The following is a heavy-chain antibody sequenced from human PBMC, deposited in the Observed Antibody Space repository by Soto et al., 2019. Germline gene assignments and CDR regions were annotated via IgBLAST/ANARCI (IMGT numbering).Heavy chain of an antibody. D-gene: IGHD1-26*01. CDR2: ISESGTTT. CDR3: VRGGGSDS. Sequence: EVQLLESGGTVVQPGGSLRLSCADFTVTFSTYAMKWVRQAPGKGLEWVSGISESGTTTSYADSVKGRFTMSRDNSINALFLQMHSLRPDDTAVYYCVRGGGSDSWGQGTLVTVSS. CDR1: TVTFSTYA. J-gene: IGHJ5*02. V-gene: IGHV3-23*01.